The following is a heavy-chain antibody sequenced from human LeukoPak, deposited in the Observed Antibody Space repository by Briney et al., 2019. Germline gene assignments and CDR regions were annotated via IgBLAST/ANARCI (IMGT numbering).Heavy chain of an antibody. CDR3: APRSLDV. CDR1: GGSISSGSYY. D-gene: IGHD6-6*01. V-gene: IGHV4-39*01. CDR2: IYYSGST. J-gene: IGHJ6*04. Sequence: SETLSLTCTVSGGSISSGSYYWSWIRQPPGKGLEWIGSIYYSGSTYYNPSLKSRVTISVDTSKNQFSLKLSSVTAADTVVYYCAPRSLDVWGKGTTVTVSS.